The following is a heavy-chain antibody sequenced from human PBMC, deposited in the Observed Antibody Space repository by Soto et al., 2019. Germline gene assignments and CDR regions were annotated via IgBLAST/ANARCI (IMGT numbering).Heavy chain of an antibody. CDR2: ISAYNGNT. CDR3: ARERVVRFLEWSHEGYDGMDV. CDR1: GYTFTSYG. V-gene: IGHV1-18*04. Sequence: QVQLVQSGAEVKKPGASVKVSCKASGYTFTSYGISWVRQAPGQGLEWMGWISAYNGNTNYAQKLQGRVTMTTDTSTSTAYMELRSLRSDGTAGYYCARERVVRFLEWSHEGYDGMDVWGQGTPVTVSS. J-gene: IGHJ6*02. D-gene: IGHD3-3*01.